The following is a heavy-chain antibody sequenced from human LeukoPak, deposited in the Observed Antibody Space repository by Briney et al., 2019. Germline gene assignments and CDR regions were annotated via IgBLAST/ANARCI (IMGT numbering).Heavy chain of an antibody. D-gene: IGHD3-22*01. CDR3: ARGVPDYYDSSGYDDAFDI. J-gene: IGHJ3*02. CDR1: GYTFTSYG. CDR2: ISAYNGST. V-gene: IGHV1-18*01. Sequence: ASVKVSCKASGYTFTSYGISWVRQAPGQGLEWMGWISAYNGSTNYAQKLQGRVTMTTDTSTSTAYMELRSLRSDDTAVYYCARGVPDYYDSSGYDDAFDIWGQGTMVTVSS.